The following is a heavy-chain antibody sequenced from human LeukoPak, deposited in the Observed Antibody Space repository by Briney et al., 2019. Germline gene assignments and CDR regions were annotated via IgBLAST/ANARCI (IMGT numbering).Heavy chain of an antibody. D-gene: IGHD3-10*01. CDR3: VRGKANYGSGSDV. J-gene: IGHJ6*04. CDR1: GFTFSRHN. CDR2: ISSSSSYI. V-gene: IGHV3-21*01. Sequence: GGSLRLSCAASGFTFSRHNMNWVRQAPGKGLEWVSSISSSSSYIYYADSVKGRFTISRDNARNSLYLQMNSLRAEDTAVYYCVRGKANYGSGSDVWGKGTRSPSPQ.